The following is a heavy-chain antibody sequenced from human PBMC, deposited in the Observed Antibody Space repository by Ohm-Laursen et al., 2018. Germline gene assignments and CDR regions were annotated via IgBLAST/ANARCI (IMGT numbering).Heavy chain of an antibody. CDR3: ARSLGFLEWFNDY. CDR2: ISAYNGNT. Sequence: SSVKVSCKASGYSFNSNHMQWLRQAPGQGLEWMGWISAYNGNTNYAQKLQGRVTMTTDTSTSTAYMELRSLRSDDTAVYYCARSLGFLEWFNDYWGQGTLVTVSS. J-gene: IGHJ4*02. V-gene: IGHV1-18*04. D-gene: IGHD3-3*01. CDR1: GYSFNSNH.